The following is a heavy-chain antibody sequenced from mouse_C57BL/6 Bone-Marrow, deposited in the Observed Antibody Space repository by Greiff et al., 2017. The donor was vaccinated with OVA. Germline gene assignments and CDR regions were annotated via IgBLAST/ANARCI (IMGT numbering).Heavy chain of an antibody. CDR3: ASGRVYYVYFDY. Sequence: QVQLQQSGPELVKPGASVKISCKASGYAFSSSWMNWVKQRPGKGLEWIGRIYTGDGDTNYNGKFKGKATLTADKSSSTAYMQRSSLTSDDSAVYFCASGRVYYVYFDYWGQGTTLTVSS. J-gene: IGHJ2*01. CDR1: GYAFSSSW. CDR2: IYTGDGDT. D-gene: IGHD2-1*01. V-gene: IGHV1-82*01.